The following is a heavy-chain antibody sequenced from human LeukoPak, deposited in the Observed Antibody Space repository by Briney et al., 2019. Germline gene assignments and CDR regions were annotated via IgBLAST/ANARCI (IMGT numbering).Heavy chain of an antibody. CDR2: ISGSGGST. CDR1: GFTFSSYA. Sequence: SGGSLRLSCAASGFTFSSYAMSWVRQAPGKGLEWVSAISGSGGSTYYADSVKGRFTISRDNSKNTLYLQMNSLRAEDTAVYYCATSLDIISYFDYWGQGTLVTVSS. D-gene: IGHD2-15*01. V-gene: IGHV3-23*01. CDR3: ATSLDIISYFDY. J-gene: IGHJ4*02.